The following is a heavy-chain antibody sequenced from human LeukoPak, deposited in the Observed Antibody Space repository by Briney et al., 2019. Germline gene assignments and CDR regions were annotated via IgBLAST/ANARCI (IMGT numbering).Heavy chain of an antibody. CDR2: VSYDGCNK. D-gene: IGHD3-9*01. CDR1: GFTFSNFG. V-gene: IGHV3-30*18. J-gene: IGHJ4*02. CDR3: AKGSPRFYDILDY. Sequence: GGSLRLSCAASGFTFSNFGMHWARQAPGKGLEWVAVVSYDGCNKYYADSVKGRFSISRDNSKNTVYLQMNSLRAEDTAVYYCAKGSPRFYDILDYWGQGTLITVSS.